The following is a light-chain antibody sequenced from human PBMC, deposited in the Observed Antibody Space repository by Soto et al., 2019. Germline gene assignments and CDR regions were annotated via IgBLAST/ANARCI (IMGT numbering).Light chain of an antibody. CDR2: STN. V-gene: IGLV8-61*01. J-gene: IGLJ3*02. Sequence: QTVVTQEPSFSVSPGGTVTLTCGLSSGSVSTSYYPRWYQQTPGQAPRTLISSTNTRSSGVPDRFAGSILGKKAALAITGAQADDESDYCCVLYMGSGIGDWVFGGGTKVTVL. CDR1: SGSVSTSYY. CDR3: VLYMGSGIGDWV.